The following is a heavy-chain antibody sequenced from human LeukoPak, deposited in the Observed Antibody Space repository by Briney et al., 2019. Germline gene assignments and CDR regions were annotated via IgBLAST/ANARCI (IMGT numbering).Heavy chain of an antibody. J-gene: IGHJ4*02. D-gene: IGHD6-13*01. Sequence: GGSLRLSCAASGFTFDDYAMSWVRQAPGKGREWVSAISGSGGSTYYADSVKGRFTISRDNSNNTLYLQMNSLRADDTAVYYCAKDTRLGSSWLYFDYWGQGTLVTVSS. CDR2: ISGSGGST. V-gene: IGHV3-23*01. CDR3: AKDTRLGSSWLYFDY. CDR1: GFTFDDYA.